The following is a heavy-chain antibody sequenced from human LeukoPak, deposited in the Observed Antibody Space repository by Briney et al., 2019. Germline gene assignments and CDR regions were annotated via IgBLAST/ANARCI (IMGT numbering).Heavy chain of an antibody. Sequence: PGGSLRLSCAASGFTFSSYAMHWVRQAPGKGLEWVAVISYDGSNKYYADSVKGRFTISRDNSKNTLYLQMNSLRAEDTAVYYCAKDDLIRYYDFWSGHGGDYWGQGTLVTVSS. CDR1: GFTFSSYA. CDR2: ISYDGSNK. V-gene: IGHV3-30*04. J-gene: IGHJ4*02. D-gene: IGHD3-3*01. CDR3: AKDDLIRYYDFWSGHGGDY.